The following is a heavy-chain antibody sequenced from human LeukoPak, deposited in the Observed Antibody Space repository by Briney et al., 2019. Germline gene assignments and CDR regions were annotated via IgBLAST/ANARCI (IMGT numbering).Heavy chain of an antibody. CDR2: IKQDGSEK. J-gene: IGHJ6*03. CDR1: GFTFSRNS. CDR3: ARVGGSGSYYYYYYMDV. Sequence: GGSLRLSCAASGFTFSRNSMNWVRQAPGKGLEWVANIKQDGSEKYYVDSVKGRFTISRDNAKNSLYLQMNSLRAEDTAVYYCARVGGSGSYYYYYYMDVWGKGTTVTVSS. V-gene: IGHV3-7*01. D-gene: IGHD1-26*01.